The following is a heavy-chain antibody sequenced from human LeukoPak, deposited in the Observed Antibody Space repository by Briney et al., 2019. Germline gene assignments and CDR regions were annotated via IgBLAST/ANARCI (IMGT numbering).Heavy chain of an antibody. CDR1: GGTFSSYA. CDR2: IIPIFGTA. V-gene: IGHV1-69*13. CDR3: AAQGGGAVGATLDYYYYMDV. D-gene: IGHD1-26*01. Sequence: GASVKVSCKASGGTFSSYAISWVRQAPGQGLEWMGGIIPIFGTANYAQKFQGRVTITADESTSTAYMELSSLRSEDTAVYYCAAQGGGAVGATLDYYYYMDVWGKGTTVTVSS. J-gene: IGHJ6*03.